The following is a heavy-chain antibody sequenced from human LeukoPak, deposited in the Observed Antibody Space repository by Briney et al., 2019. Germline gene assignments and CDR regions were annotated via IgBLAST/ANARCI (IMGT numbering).Heavy chain of an antibody. J-gene: IGHJ5*02. V-gene: IGHV4-30-4*08. CDR3: ARGVVPAAIWFDP. D-gene: IGHD2-2*01. Sequence: SETLSLTCTVSGGSISSGDYYWSWIRQPPGKGLEWIGYIYYSGSTYYNPSLKSRVTISVDTSKNQFSLKLSSVTAADTAVYYCARGVVPAAIWFDPWGQGTLVTVSS. CDR2: IYYSGST. CDR1: GGSISSGDYY.